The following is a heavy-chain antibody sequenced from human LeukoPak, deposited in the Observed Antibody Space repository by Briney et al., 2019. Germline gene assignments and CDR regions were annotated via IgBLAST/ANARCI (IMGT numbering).Heavy chain of an antibody. Sequence: ASVKVSCKASGYTFTGYYMHWVRQAPGLGLEWMGRINPNSGGTNYAQKFQGRVTMTRDTSISTAYMELSRLRSDDTAAYYCARNSGGIVVVPTAAPDYWGQGTLVTVSS. CDR2: INPNSGGT. V-gene: IGHV1-2*06. CDR1: GYTFTGYY. D-gene: IGHD2-2*01. CDR3: ARNSGGIVVVPTAAPDY. J-gene: IGHJ4*02.